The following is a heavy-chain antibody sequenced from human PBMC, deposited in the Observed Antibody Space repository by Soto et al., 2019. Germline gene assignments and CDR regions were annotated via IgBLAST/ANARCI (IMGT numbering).Heavy chain of an antibody. CDR1: GFTFSSYW. D-gene: IGHD5-12*01. Sequence: GGSLRLSCAASGFTFSSYWMHWVRQAPGKGLVWVSRINSDGSSTSYADSVKGRFTISRDNAKNTLYLQMNSLRAEDTAVYYCARDGPGHVEMATIHYYYYGMDVWGQGTTVTVSS. V-gene: IGHV3-74*01. CDR2: INSDGSST. J-gene: IGHJ6*02. CDR3: ARDGPGHVEMATIHYYYYGMDV.